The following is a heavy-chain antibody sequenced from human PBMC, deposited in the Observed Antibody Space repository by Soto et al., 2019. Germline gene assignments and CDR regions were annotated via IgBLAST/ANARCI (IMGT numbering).Heavy chain of an antibody. D-gene: IGHD6-19*01. Sequence: VQLVESGGGVVQPGRSLRLSCAASGFTYSDYAMHWVRQAPGKGLEWVAVVSHDGRNTHYADSVKGRFTISRYSSKNTVSLEMTSLRDEDTAVYYCAKGGRQWMVTSDFNYWGQGALVTVSS. CDR3: AKGGRQWMVTSDFNY. CDR1: GFTYSDYA. CDR2: VSHDGRNT. J-gene: IGHJ4*02. V-gene: IGHV3-30*18.